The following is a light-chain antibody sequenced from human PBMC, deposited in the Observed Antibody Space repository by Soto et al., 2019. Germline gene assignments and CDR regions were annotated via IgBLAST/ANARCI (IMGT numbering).Light chain of an antibody. Sequence: EIVLTQSPGTLSLSPGERATLSCRASQSVSSRLAWYQQRPGQAPRLLISGASSRATGIPDRFSGSGSGTDFTLTISRLEPEDFALYYCQHYAHNSPITFGQGTKVDIK. V-gene: IGKV3-20*01. CDR1: QSVSSR. J-gene: IGKJ1*01. CDR3: QHYAHNSPIT. CDR2: GAS.